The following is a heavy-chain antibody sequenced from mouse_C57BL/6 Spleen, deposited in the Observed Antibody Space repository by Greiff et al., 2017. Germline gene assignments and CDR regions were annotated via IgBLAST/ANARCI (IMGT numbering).Heavy chain of an antibody. V-gene: IGHV5-9*01. D-gene: IGHD4-1*01. CDR2: ISGGGGNT. Sequence: EVKLVESGGGLVKPGGSLKLSCAASGFTFSSYTMSWVRQTPEKRLEWVATISGGGGNTYYPDSVKGRFTISRDNAKNTLYLQMSSLRSEDTALYYCARSIQLTAYFDYWGQGTTLTVSS. CDR3: ARSIQLTAYFDY. J-gene: IGHJ2*01. CDR1: GFTFSSYT.